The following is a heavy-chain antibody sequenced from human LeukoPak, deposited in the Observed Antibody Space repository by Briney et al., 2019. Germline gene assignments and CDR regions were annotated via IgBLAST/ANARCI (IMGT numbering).Heavy chain of an antibody. V-gene: IGHV3-23*01. CDR1: GFTFSSYA. Sequence: GGSLRLSCAASGFTFSSYAMSWVRQAPGKGLEWVSAISGSGGSTYYADSVKGRFTISRDNSKNTLYLQMNSLRAEDTAVYYCAKGDAANIRGYGDYAPSYYYYYGMDVWGQGTTVTVSS. CDR3: AKGDAANIRGYGDYAPSYYYYYGMDV. J-gene: IGHJ6*02. D-gene: IGHD4-17*01. CDR2: ISGSGGST.